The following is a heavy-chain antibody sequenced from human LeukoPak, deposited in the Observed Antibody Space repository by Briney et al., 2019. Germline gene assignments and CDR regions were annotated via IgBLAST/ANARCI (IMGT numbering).Heavy chain of an antibody. CDR1: GFSFSSYW. J-gene: IGHJ6*02. V-gene: IGHV3-74*01. Sequence: PGGSLRLSCAGSGFSFSSYWMHWVRQAPGKGLVWVSRINSDGGSTTYADSVKGRFTISRDNGKNTLDLQMTTLGAEDTAVYYCARGDYYGSGSYSYYNFDVWGQGTTVTVSS. CDR2: INSDGGST. CDR3: ARGDYYGSGSYSYYNFDV. D-gene: IGHD3-10*01.